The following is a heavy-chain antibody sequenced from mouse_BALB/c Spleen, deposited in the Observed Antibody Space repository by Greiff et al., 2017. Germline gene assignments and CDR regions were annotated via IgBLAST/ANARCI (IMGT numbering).Heavy chain of an antibody. CDR2: IYWDDDK. Sequence: QVTLKVSGPGILQPSQTLSLTCSFSGFSLSTSGMGVSWIRQPSGKGLEWLAHIYWDDDKRYNPSLKSRLTISKDTSSNQVFLKITSVDTADTAAYYCARSSHLSGNYAMDYWGQGTSVTVSS. D-gene: IGHD1-3*01. V-gene: IGHV8-12*01. CDR3: ARSSHLSGNYAMDY. J-gene: IGHJ4*01. CDR1: GFSLSTSGMG.